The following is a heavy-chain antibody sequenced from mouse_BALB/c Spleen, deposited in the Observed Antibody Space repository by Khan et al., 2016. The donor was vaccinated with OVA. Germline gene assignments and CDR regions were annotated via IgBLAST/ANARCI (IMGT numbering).Heavy chain of an antibody. Sequence: QVQLQQSGAELAKPGASVKMSCKASGYTFTNYWMHWVKQRPGQGLEWIGYIDPTTGYTEYNQKFKDKATLTADKSSSTAYMQLSSLTSEDSTVYYCTRHGGSYTWFGYWGQGTLVTVSA. CDR3: TRHGGSYTWFGY. CDR1: GYTFTNYW. D-gene: IGHD1-1*02. CDR2: IDPTTGYT. J-gene: IGHJ3*01. V-gene: IGHV1-7*01.